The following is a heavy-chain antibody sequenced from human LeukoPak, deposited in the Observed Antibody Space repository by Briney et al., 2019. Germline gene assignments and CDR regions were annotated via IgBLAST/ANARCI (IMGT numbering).Heavy chain of an antibody. D-gene: IGHD3-10*01. Sequence: PGGSLRLSCAASGFTFNNYAMTWVRQAPGKGLEWVSAISGSGDRIYYADSVKGRFTISRDNSKHTLYLQMNSLRAEDTAVYYCAKVLYYYGSGSFLVDYWGQGTLVTVSS. CDR3: AKVLYYYGSGSFLVDY. CDR2: ISGSGDRI. CDR1: GFTFNNYA. V-gene: IGHV3-23*01. J-gene: IGHJ4*02.